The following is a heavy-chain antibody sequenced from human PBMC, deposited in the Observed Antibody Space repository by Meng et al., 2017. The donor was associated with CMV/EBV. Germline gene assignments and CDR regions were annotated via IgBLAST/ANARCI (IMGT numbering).Heavy chain of an antibody. CDR1: GFTFSDSY. CDR2: VNSTNDAT. CDR3: VRSSGWSLFDY. Sequence: VEVVQSGGEMQKPGASVKVSCTTSGFTFSDSYTHWVRQAPGQGLEWMGLVNSTNDATNYARKFQGRVSMTRDTSISTAHMELSRLMSGDTAVYYCVRSSGWSLFDYWGQGTLVTVSS. V-gene: IGHV1-2*02. D-gene: IGHD6-19*01. J-gene: IGHJ4*02.